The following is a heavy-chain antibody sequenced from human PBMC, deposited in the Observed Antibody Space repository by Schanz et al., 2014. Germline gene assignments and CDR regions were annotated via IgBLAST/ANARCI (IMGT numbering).Heavy chain of an antibody. D-gene: IGHD2-2*01. Sequence: EVQLLESGGALVQPGGSLRLSCVASGFTFSIFAMTWIRQAPGKGLEWVSDISDSGDSTHYADSVKGRFTISRDNAKNSLFLQMNSLSAEDTAVYYCAKVAPAATYLDSWGLGTLXTVSA. CDR3: AKVAPAATYLDS. CDR1: GFTFSIFA. V-gene: IGHV3-23*01. J-gene: IGHJ4*02. CDR2: ISDSGDST.